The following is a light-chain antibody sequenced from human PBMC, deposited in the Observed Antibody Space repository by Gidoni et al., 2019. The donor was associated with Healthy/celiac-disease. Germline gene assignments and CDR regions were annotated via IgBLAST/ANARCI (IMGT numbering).Light chain of an antibody. CDR2: SNN. J-gene: IGLJ1*01. V-gene: IGLV1-44*01. CDR1: SSNIGSNT. CDR3: AAWDDSLNGPFYV. Sequence: QSVLTQPPSASGTPGQRVTISCSGSSSNIGSNTVNWYQKLPGTSPKLLIYSNNQRPSGVPDRFSGSKSGTSASLAISGLQSEDEADYYCAAWDDSLNGPFYVFGTGTKVTVL.